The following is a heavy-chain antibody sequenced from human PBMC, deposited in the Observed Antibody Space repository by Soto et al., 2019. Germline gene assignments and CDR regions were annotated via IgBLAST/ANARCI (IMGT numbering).Heavy chain of an antibody. V-gene: IGHV3-48*03. CDR2: ISSSGSTI. Sequence: GGSLRLSCAASGFTFSSYEMNWVRQAPGKGLEWVSYISSSGSTIYYADSVKGRFTISRDNAKNSLYLQMNSLRAEDTAVYHCAREGGYYDSRAYYYYGMDVWGQGTTVTVSS. J-gene: IGHJ6*02. D-gene: IGHD3-22*01. CDR3: AREGGYYDSRAYYYYGMDV. CDR1: GFTFSSYE.